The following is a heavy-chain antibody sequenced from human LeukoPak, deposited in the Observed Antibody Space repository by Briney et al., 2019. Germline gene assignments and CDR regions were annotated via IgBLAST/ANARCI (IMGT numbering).Heavy chain of an antibody. J-gene: IGHJ4*02. CDR1: GFTFSSYA. Sequence: HPGRSLRLSCAASGFTFSSYAMHWVRQAPGKGLEWVAVISYDGSNKYYADSVKGRSTISRDNSKNTLYLQMNSLRAEDTAVYYCARDRYSYGLNLIDYWGQGTLVTVSS. CDR2: ISYDGSNK. D-gene: IGHD5-18*01. V-gene: IGHV3-30-3*01. CDR3: ARDRYSYGLNLIDY.